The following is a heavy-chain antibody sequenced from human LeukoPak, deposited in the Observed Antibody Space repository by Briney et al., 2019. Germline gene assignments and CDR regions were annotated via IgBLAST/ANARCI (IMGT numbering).Heavy chain of an antibody. D-gene: IGHD4-23*01. CDR3: ARAALYGGNFPFDY. CDR2: IIPIFGTA. J-gene: IGHJ4*02. CDR1: GGTFSSYA. V-gene: IGHV1-69*06. Sequence: GASVKVSCKASGGTFSSYAISWVRQAPGQGLEWMGGIIPIFGTANYAQKFQGRVTITADKSTSTAYMELSSLRSEDTAVYYCARAALYGGNFPFDYWGQGALVTVSS.